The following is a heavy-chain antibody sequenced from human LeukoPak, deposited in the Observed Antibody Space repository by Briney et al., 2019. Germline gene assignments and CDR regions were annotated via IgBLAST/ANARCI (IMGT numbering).Heavy chain of an antibody. Sequence: PSETLSLTCTVSGGSISSSSYYWGWIRQPPGKGLEWIGSIYYSGSTYYNPSLKSRVTISVDTSKNQFSLKLSSVTAADTAVYYCARGRGPNPGDFDYWGQGTLVTVSS. D-gene: IGHD3-10*01. V-gene: IGHV4-39*07. CDR3: ARGRGPNPGDFDY. CDR2: IYYSGST. J-gene: IGHJ4*02. CDR1: GGSISSSSYY.